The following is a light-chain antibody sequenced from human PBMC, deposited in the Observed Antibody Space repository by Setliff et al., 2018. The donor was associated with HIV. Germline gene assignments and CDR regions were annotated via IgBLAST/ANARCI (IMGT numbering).Light chain of an antibody. CDR2: DVS. J-gene: IGLJ1*01. CDR1: SSDFGGYNC. V-gene: IGLV2-14*03. Sequence: QSVLTQPASVSGSPGQSITISCTGASSDFGGYNCVSWYEQHPGKAPKLMIYDVSKRPSGVSNRFSGSKSGNTASLTISGLQAEDEADYYCSSYTSRNTYVFGTGTKVTVL. CDR3: SSYTSRNTYV.